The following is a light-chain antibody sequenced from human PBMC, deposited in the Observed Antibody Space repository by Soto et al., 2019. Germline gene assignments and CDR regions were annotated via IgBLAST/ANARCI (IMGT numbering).Light chain of an antibody. J-gene: IGKJ1*01. CDR3: QQYYSYPRT. CDR2: AAS. Sequence: DIQMTQSPSTLSASVRGRVPITCRASRSISSWLAWYQQKPGKAPKLLIYAASTLQSGVPSRFSGSGSGTDFTLTISCLQSEDFATYYCQQYYSYPRTFGQGTKVDNK. V-gene: IGKV1-5*01. CDR1: RSISSW.